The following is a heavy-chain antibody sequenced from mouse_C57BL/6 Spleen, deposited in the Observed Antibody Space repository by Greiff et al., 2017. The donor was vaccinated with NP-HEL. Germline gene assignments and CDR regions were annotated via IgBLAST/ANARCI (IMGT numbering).Heavy chain of an antibody. CDR3: AREVGLRHAMDY. CDR1: GYTFTDYY. J-gene: IGHJ4*01. Sequence: EVQLQQSGPELVKPGASVKISCKASGYTFTDYYMNWVKQSHGKSLEWIGDINPNNGGTSYNQKFKGKATLTVDKSSSTAYMELRSLTSEDSAVYYCAREVGLRHAMDYWGQGTSVTVAS. V-gene: IGHV1-26*01. CDR2: INPNNGGT. D-gene: IGHD2-4*01.